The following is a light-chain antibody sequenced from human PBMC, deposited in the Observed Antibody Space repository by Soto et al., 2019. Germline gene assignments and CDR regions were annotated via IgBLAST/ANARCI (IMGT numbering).Light chain of an antibody. V-gene: IGKV1-5*01. CDR1: QTISGW. Sequence: DIQMTQSPSTLSASVGDTVTITCRASQTISGWLAWYQQRPGKAPNLLIFDASTLESGVPSGFSGSGSGTTLTLTISSLQSDDFATYYCLQYNGYYRTFGQGTKVDIK. J-gene: IGKJ1*01. CDR2: DAS. CDR3: LQYNGYYRT.